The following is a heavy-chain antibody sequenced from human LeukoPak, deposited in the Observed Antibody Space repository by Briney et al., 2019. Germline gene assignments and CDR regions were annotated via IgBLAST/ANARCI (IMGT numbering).Heavy chain of an antibody. CDR2: IYSDNT. D-gene: IGHD4-17*01. V-gene: IGHV3-53*01. J-gene: IGHJ4*02. Sequence: GGSLRLSCTVSGFTVSSNSMSWVRQAPGKGLEWVSFIYSDNTHYSDSVKGRFTISRDNSKNTLYLQMNSLRADDTAVYYCARSYDYGDYYFDYWGQGTLVTVSS. CDR3: ARSYDYGDYYFDY. CDR1: GFTVSSNS.